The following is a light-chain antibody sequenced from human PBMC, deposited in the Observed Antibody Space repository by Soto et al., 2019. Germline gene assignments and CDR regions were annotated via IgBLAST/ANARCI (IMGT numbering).Light chain of an antibody. V-gene: IGLV6-57*02. CDR2: EDN. CDR1: SGSIASNY. CDR3: QSFDSSNVV. J-gene: IGLJ2*01. Sequence: NFMLTQPHSVSESPGKPVTISCTGSSGSIASNYVQWYQQRPGSAPTTVIYEDNQRPSGVPDRFSGSIDSSSNSASLTISGLKSEDEADYYCQSFDSSNVVFGGGTQLTV.